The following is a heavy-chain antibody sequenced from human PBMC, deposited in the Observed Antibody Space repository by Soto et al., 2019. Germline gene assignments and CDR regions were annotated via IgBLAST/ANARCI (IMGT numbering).Heavy chain of an antibody. Sequence: GGSLRLSCVASGFTFSSYSMNWVRQAPGKGLEWVSSISSGSNYIYYADSVKGRFTISRDNAKNSVYLQMNSLRAEDTAVYYCARDYYKYYDSSGYYRSPAYWGQGTLVTVSS. J-gene: IGHJ4*02. D-gene: IGHD3-22*01. CDR1: GFTFSSYS. CDR2: ISSGSNYI. CDR3: ARDYYKYYDSSGYYRSPAY. V-gene: IGHV3-21*01.